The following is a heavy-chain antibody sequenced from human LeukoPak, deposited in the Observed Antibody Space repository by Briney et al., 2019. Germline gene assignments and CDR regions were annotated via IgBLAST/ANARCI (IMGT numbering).Heavy chain of an antibody. CDR1: GGSISSGDYY. CDR3: AIVEAAARFGY. CDR2: IYYSGST. Sequence: SQTLSLTRTVSGGSISSGDYYWSWIRQPPGKGLEWIGYIYYSGSTYYNPSRKSRVTISVDTSKNQFSLKLSSVTAADTAVYYCAIVEAAARFGYWGQGTLVTVSS. V-gene: IGHV4-30-4*01. J-gene: IGHJ4*02. D-gene: IGHD6-25*01.